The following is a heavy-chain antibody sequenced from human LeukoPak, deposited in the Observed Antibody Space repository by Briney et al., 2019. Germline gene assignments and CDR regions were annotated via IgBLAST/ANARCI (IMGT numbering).Heavy chain of an antibody. CDR1: GFTFDDYA. CDR3: ARPTVPYYYYMDV. Sequence: QSGGSLRLSCAASGFTFDDYAMHWVRQAPGKGLEWVSGISWNSGSIGYADSVKGRFTISRDNAKNSLYLQMNSLRAEDTAVYYCARPTVPYYYYMDVWGKGTTVTVSS. J-gene: IGHJ6*03. V-gene: IGHV3-9*01. D-gene: IGHD4-11*01. CDR2: ISWNSGSI.